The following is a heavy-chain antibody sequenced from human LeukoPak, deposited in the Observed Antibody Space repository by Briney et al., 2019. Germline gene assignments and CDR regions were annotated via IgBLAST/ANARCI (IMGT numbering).Heavy chain of an antibody. D-gene: IGHD5-12*01. Sequence: GGSLRLSCAASGFTVSSNYMSWVRQAPGKGQEWVSVIYSGGSTYYADSVKGRFTISRHNSKNTLYLQMNSLRAEDTAVYYCATHGGYSGYEEPDYYYGMDVWGQGITVTVSS. CDR3: ATHGGYSGYEEPDYYYGMDV. V-gene: IGHV3-53*04. CDR1: GFTVSSNY. J-gene: IGHJ6*02. CDR2: IYSGGST.